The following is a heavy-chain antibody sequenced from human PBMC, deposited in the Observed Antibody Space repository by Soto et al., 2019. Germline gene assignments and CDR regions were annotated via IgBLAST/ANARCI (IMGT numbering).Heavy chain of an antibody. Sequence: GASVNVSCKASGGTFSSYFMHWVRQAPGQGLEWMGIIDPSGGSTSYAQKFQGRVSMTRDTSTSTVYMDLSSLRSEDTAVYYCARDLTGGPTYYDFWSGYSPVDYWGLGTLVTVSS. CDR1: GGTFSSYF. J-gene: IGHJ4*02. V-gene: IGHV1-46*01. D-gene: IGHD3-3*01. CDR3: ARDLTGGPTYYDFWSGYSPVDY. CDR2: IDPSGGST.